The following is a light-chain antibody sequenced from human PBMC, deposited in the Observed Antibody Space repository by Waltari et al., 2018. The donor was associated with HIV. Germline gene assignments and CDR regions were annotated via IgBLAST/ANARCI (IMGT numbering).Light chain of an antibody. CDR2: DDR. CDR1: NIAATKS. V-gene: IGLV3-21*02. CDR3: QVWDGRGDPGI. J-gene: IGLJ2*01. Sequence: SYVLTQPPSVSVAPGQTARITCGGNNIAATKSVHWYRLNPGQAPVVVIYDDRDRPSGIPDRFSGSSSGDPATLTISRAEAGDEADYYCQVWDGRGDPGIFGGGTKLAVV.